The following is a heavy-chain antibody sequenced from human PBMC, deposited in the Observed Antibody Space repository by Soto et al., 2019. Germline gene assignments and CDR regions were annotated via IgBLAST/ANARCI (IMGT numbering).Heavy chain of an antibody. Sequence: GGSLRLSCAASGFTFSSYWMSWVRQAPGKGLEWVANIKQDGSEKYYVDSVKGRFTISRDNAKNSLYLQMNSLRAEDTAVYYCARGDNWNYKNYYYYYMDVWGKGTTVTVSS. D-gene: IGHD1-7*01. CDR3: ARGDNWNYKNYYYYYMDV. V-gene: IGHV3-7*01. CDR1: GFTFSSYW. CDR2: IKQDGSEK. J-gene: IGHJ6*03.